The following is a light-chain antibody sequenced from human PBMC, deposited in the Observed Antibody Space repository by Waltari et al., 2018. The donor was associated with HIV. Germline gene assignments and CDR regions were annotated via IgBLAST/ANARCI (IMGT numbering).Light chain of an antibody. CDR2: LEGGRRY. J-gene: IGLJ2*01. CDR3: ETWDSSTWV. Sequence: PVLTQSSPAPASLGSSAKLTCPLTSRHSRNITALHQQQPGKAPRYLMKLEGGRRYNTGGGVADPLSVSSAGADRYLTISNHQCEDEADYYCETWDSSTWVFGGGTKPTVL. V-gene: IGLV4-60*02. CDR1: SRHSRNI.